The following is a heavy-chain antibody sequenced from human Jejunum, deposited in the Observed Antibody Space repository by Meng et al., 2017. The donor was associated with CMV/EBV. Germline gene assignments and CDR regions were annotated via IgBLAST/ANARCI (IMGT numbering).Heavy chain of an antibody. CDR2: VRYDGSHS. CDR1: G. D-gene: IGHD3-3*01. J-gene: IGHJ6*02. V-gene: IGHV3-30*02. CDR3: TRDSAIYYDFSSGYLLNGFDV. Sequence: GMHWVRQAPGKGLEWVSFVRYDGSHSYYADSVRGRFTISKDDSKNTLYLLMYSLRAEDTAVYYCTRDSAIYYDFSSGYLLNGFDVWGQGTTVTVSS.